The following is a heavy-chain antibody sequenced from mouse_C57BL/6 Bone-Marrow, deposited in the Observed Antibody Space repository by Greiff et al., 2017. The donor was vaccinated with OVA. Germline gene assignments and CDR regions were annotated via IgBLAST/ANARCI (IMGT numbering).Heavy chain of an antibody. CDR1: GYTFTSYW. V-gene: IGHV1-5*01. CDR3: TIIYDCYLYWYFDV. D-gene: IGHD2-3*01. CDR2: IYPGNSDT. J-gene: IGHJ1*01. Sequence: EVQLQPSGTVLARPGASVKMSCKTSGYTFTSYWMNWVKQRPGQGLEWIGAIYPGNSDTSYNQKLKGKAKLTAVTSASTAYMVLSSLTEEDSAVDYCTIIYDCYLYWYFDVWGSGTTVTVSS.